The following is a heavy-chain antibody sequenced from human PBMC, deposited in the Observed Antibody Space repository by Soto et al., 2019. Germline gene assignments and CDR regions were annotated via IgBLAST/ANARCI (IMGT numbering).Heavy chain of an antibody. D-gene: IGHD2-2*02. CDR1: GYTFTSYG. V-gene: IGHV1-69*13. J-gene: IGHJ4*02. CDR3: AAYCISTSCYIDY. Sequence: GASVKVSCKASGYTFTSYGISWVRQAPGQGLEWMGGIIPIFGTANYAQKFQGRVTITADESTSTAYMELSSLRSEDTAVYYCAAYCISTSCYIDYWGQGTLVTVPQ. CDR2: IIPIFGTA.